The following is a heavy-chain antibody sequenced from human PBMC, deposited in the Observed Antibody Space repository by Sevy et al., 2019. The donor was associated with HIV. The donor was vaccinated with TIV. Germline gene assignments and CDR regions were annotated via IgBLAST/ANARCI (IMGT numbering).Heavy chain of an antibody. V-gene: IGHV1-24*01. Sequence: ASVKVSCKVSGSTLSQMAMHWVRQAHGKGLEWMATFDPEDAETIYTQKLQGRVTMTEETSRDTAYMELSNLRSEETAVYYCATTKDYYESSGEPFDYWGQGTLVTVSS. J-gene: IGHJ4*02. D-gene: IGHD3-22*01. CDR2: FDPEDAET. CDR3: ATTKDYYESSGEPFDY. CDR1: GSTLSQMA.